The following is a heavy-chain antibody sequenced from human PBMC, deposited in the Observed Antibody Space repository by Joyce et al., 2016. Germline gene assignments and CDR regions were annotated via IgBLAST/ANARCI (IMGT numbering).Heavy chain of an antibody. V-gene: IGHV1-69*08. CDR1: GGTFISYT. Sequence: QVQLEQSGAEVKKPGSSVRVSCKASGGTFISYTITWVRQAPGQGLEWRGSIIPSLGTTYYAQKFQGRVTITADKSTSTAYMELSSLTSEDTAVYYCATDRLASYYYYYIDVWGKGTTVTVSS. CDR2: IIPSLGTT. CDR3: ATDRLASYYYYYIDV. J-gene: IGHJ6*03.